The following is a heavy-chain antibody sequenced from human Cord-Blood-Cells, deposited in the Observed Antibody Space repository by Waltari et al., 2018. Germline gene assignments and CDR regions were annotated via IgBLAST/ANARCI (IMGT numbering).Heavy chain of an antibody. CDR2: INHSGST. D-gene: IGHD6-13*01. Sequence: QVQLQQWGAGLLKPSETLSLTCAVYGGSFSGYYWSWIRQPPGKGLEWIGEINHSGSTNYNPSLKSRVTISVDTSKNQFSLKLSSVTAADTAVYYCARSRLDSSSWYYYYYGMDVWGQGTTVTVSS. CDR3: ARSRLDSSSWYYYYYGMDV. J-gene: IGHJ6*02. V-gene: IGHV4-34*01. CDR1: GGSFSGYY.